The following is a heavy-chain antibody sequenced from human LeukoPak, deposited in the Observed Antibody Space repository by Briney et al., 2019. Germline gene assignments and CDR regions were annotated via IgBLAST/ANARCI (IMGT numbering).Heavy chain of an antibody. V-gene: IGHV4-30-4*08. D-gene: IGHD1-26*01. CDR2: IYYSGST. CDR1: GGSISSSYYY. J-gene: IGHJ4*02. Sequence: SETLSLTCTVSGGSISSSYYYWGWIRQPPGKGLEWIGYIYYSGSTYYNPSLKSRVTMSVDTSKNQFSLKLSSVTAADTAVYYCARELTYADYWGQGTLVTVSS. CDR3: ARELTYADY.